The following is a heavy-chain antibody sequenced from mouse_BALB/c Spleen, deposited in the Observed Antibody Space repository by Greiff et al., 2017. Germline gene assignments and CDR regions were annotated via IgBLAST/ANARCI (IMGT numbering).Heavy chain of an antibody. CDR3: ASYYEYDERFAY. CDR1: GFNIKDTY. V-gene: IGHV14-3*02. Sequence: VQLQQSGAELVKPGASVKLSCTASGFNIKDTYMHWVKQRPEQGLEWIGRIDPANGNTKYDPKFQGKATITADTSSNTAYLQLSSLTSEDTAVYYCASYYEYDERFAYRGQGTLGTVSA. J-gene: IGHJ3*01. CDR2: IDPANGNT. D-gene: IGHD2-4*01.